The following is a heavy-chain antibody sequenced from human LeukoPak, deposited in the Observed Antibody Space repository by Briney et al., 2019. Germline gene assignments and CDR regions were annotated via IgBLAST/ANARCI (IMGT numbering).Heavy chain of an antibody. CDR2: ISGSGGST. CDR3: AAGYTTGWYVRYFDY. Sequence: PGESLRLSCVASGFTLSNYAMSWVRQAPGKGLEWVSSISGSGGSTYQAENVKGRFTISRDNSKNTLYLQMNSLRDEDTAIYYCAAGYTTGWYVRYFDYWGQGTLVTVSS. CDR1: GFTLSNYA. V-gene: IGHV3-23*01. J-gene: IGHJ4*02. D-gene: IGHD6-19*01.